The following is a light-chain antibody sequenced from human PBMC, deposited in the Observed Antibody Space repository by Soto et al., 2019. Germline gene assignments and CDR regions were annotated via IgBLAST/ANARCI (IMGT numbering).Light chain of an antibody. J-gene: IGKJ2*01. CDR1: QSVSTY. V-gene: IGKV1-39*01. CDR2: VAS. Sequence: DIQMTQSPSSLSASVGDRVTITCQSSQSVSTYLNWYQQKPGIAPKLLISVASSLRSGVPSRFSGRGSGTDFTLTISSLQPEDFATYYCQHSYITPHTFGQGTTLEIK. CDR3: QHSYITPHT.